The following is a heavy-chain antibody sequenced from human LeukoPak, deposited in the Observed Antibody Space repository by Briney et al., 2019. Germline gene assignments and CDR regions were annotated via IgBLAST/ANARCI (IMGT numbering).Heavy chain of an antibody. V-gene: IGHV3-21*01. CDR3: ARIAVADNLFDY. J-gene: IGHJ4*02. Sequence: GGSLRLSCAASAFTFSSYSMTWVRQAPGKGLEWVSSISSSGTYIYYADSVKGRFTISRDNAKNSLYLQMNSLRAEDTAVYYCARIAVADNLFDYWGQGTLVTVSS. CDR2: ISSSGTYI. CDR1: AFTFSSYS. D-gene: IGHD6-19*01.